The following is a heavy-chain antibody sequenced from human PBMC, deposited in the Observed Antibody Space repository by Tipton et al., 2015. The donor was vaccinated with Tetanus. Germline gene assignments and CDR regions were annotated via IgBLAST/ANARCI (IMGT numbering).Heavy chain of an antibody. D-gene: IGHD3-10*01. V-gene: IGHV4-61*01. CDR1: GGSVSSGSYY. CDR3: ARGGFGEFPDY. Sequence: TLSLTCTVSGGSVSSGSYYWSWIRQPPGKGLEWIGYIYYSGSTNYNPSPESRVTISVDTSKNQFSLKLSSVTAADTAVYYCARGGFGEFPDYWGQGTLVTVSS. J-gene: IGHJ4*02. CDR2: IYYSGST.